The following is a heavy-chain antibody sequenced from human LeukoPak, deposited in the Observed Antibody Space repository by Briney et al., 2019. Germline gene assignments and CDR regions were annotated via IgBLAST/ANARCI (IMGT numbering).Heavy chain of an antibody. V-gene: IGHV3-66*01. J-gene: IGHJ4*02. D-gene: IGHD6-13*01. CDR2: VYSGGTT. CDR3: ARNIGGSWYWGY. Sequence: PGGSLRLSCAASGFTVITNYMSWVRQAPGKGLEWVSSVYSGGTTYYAGSVKGRFAISRDNSKNTLYLQMNSLRVEDTAVYYCARNIGGSWYWGYWGQGTLVTVSS. CDR1: GFTVITNY.